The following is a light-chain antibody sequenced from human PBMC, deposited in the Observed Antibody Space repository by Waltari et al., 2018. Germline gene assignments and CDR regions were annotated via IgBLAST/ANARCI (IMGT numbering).Light chain of an antibody. Sequence: DIQMTQSPSTLSASVGDRVPITCRASQSIRSWLAWYQQKPGKVPKFLIYKAFTLESGVPSRFSGSGSGTEFTLTISGLQPDDFATYYCQQYYGYPRTFGQGTKVEFK. CDR3: QQYYGYPRT. CDR2: KAF. V-gene: IGKV1-5*03. J-gene: IGKJ1*01. CDR1: QSIRSW.